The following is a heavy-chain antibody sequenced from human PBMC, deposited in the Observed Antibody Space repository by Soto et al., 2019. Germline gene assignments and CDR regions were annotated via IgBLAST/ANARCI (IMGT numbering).Heavy chain of an antibody. V-gene: IGHV3-73*01. J-gene: IGHJ6*03. CDR2: IRSKANSYAT. Sequence: EVQLVESGGGSVQPGGSLKLSCAASGFTFSGSAMHWVRQASGKGLEWVGRIRSKANSYATAYAASVKGRFTISRDDSKNTAYLQMNSLKTEDTAVYYCTRHVKDCSGGSCYPQHYYYYYMDVWGKGTTVTVSS. CDR1: GFTFSGSA. CDR3: TRHVKDCSGGSCYPQHYYYYYMDV. D-gene: IGHD2-15*01.